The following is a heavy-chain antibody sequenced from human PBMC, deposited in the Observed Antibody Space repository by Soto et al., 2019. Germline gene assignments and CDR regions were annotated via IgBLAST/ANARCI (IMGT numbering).Heavy chain of an antibody. J-gene: IGHJ3*02. CDR2: IYYSGST. CDR1: GGSISSYY. CDR3: ASIIMVRGALDAFDI. D-gene: IGHD3-10*01. Sequence: SETLSLTCTVSGGSISSYYWSWIRQPPGKGLEWIGYIYYSGSTNYNPSLKSRVTISVDTSKNQFSLKLSSVTAADTAVFYCASIIMVRGALDAFDIWGQGTMVTVSS. V-gene: IGHV4-59*01.